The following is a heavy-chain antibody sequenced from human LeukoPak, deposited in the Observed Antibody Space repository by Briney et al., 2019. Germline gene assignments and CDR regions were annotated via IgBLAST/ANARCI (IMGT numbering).Heavy chain of an antibody. V-gene: IGHV3-7*01. Sequence: GGSLRLSCAASGFTFSSYRMSWVRQAPGKGLEWVANIKQDGSEKYYVDSVKGRFTISRDNAKNSLYLQMNSLRAEDTAVYYCAREGYGDYRDAFDIWGQGTMVTVSS. D-gene: IGHD4-17*01. CDR3: AREGYGDYRDAFDI. CDR1: GFTFSSYR. CDR2: IKQDGSEK. J-gene: IGHJ3*02.